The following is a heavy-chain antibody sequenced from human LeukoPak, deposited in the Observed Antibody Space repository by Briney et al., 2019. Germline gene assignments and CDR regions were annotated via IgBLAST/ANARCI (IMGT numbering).Heavy chain of an antibody. V-gene: IGHV4-31*03. D-gene: IGHD5-18*01. CDR2: IYYSGST. CDR1: GGSISSGGYY. J-gene: IGHJ3*02. CDR3: ARDRQVDTAMVRGAFDI. Sequence: SETLSLTCTVFGGSISSGGYYWSWIRQHPGKGLEWIGYIYYSGSTYYNPSLKSRVTISVDTSKNQFSLKLSSVTAADTAVYYCARDRQVDTAMVRGAFDIWGQGTMVTVSS.